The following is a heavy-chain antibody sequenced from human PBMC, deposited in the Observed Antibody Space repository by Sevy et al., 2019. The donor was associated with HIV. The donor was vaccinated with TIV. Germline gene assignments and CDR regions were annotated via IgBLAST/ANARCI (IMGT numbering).Heavy chain of an antibody. CDR1: GFTFDDYA. V-gene: IGHV3-9*01. CDR2: ISWNSGSI. Sequence: GGSLRLSCAASGFTFDDYAMHWVRQAPGKGLEWVSGISWNSGSIDYADSVKGRFTISRDNAKNSLYLQMKSLRADDTALYYCARDRDDGYCTNGVCLNFDNWGQGTLVTVSA. D-gene: IGHD2-8*01. J-gene: IGHJ4*01. CDR3: ARDRDDGYCTNGVCLNFDN.